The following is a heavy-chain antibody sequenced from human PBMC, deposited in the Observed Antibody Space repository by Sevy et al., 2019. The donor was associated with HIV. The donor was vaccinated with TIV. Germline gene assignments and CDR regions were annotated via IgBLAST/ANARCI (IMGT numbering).Heavy chain of an antibody. V-gene: IGHV3-30*18. J-gene: IGHJ6*02. CDR3: ANSRGRYEGSSWLYYYYIMDV. CDR2: ISDDGSDK. Sequence: GGSLRLSCVADGFSFSRHGMHWARQAPGKGLEWVAVISDDGSDKEYAESGKGRFTVSRDNSKDTVYLQMNSLRLDDTAVYYCANSRGRYEGSSWLYYYYIMDVWGQGTTVTVSS. CDR1: GFSFSRHG. D-gene: IGHD6-13*01.